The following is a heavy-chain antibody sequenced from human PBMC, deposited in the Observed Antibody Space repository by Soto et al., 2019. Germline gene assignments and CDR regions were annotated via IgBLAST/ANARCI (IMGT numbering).Heavy chain of an antibody. CDR1: GYTFTSYD. CDR3: ARAAGARYSGSGWFDP. D-gene: IGHD1-26*01. CDR2: MNANSGNT. Sequence: ASVKVSCKASGYTFTSYDINWVRQATGQGRAGMGWMNANSGNTGYAQKVQGRVTMTSNTSISTSYMELSSLRAEDTAVYYCARAAGARYSGSGWFDPWGQGTLVTVSS. V-gene: IGHV1-8*01. J-gene: IGHJ5*02.